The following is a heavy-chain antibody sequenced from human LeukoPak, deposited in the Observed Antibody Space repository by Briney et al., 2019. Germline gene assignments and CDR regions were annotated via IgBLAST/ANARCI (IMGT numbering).Heavy chain of an antibody. D-gene: IGHD2-21*02. J-gene: IGHJ4*02. CDR3: ATAIMMVTSITTNDY. V-gene: IGHV1-24*01. CDR1: GYTLTELS. CDR2: FDPEDGET. Sequence: ASVKVSRKVSGYTLTELSMHWVRQAPGKGLEWMGGFDPEDGETIYAQKFQGRVTMTEDTSTDTAYMELSSLRSEDTAVYYCATAIMMVTSITTNDYWGQGTLVTVSS.